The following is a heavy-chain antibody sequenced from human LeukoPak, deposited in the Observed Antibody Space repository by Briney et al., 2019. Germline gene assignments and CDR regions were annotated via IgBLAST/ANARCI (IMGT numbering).Heavy chain of an antibody. Sequence: HPGGSLRLSCAASGFTVSDSYMTWVRQAPGKGLEWVAVIWYDGSNKYYADSVKGRFTISRDNSKNTLYLQMNSLRAEDTAVYYCAKTQPIVVVVAIRGPQSYWGQGTLVTVSS. J-gene: IGHJ4*02. CDR2: IWYDGSNK. CDR1: GFTVSDSY. CDR3: AKTQPIVVVVAIRGPQSY. V-gene: IGHV3-33*06. D-gene: IGHD2-15*01.